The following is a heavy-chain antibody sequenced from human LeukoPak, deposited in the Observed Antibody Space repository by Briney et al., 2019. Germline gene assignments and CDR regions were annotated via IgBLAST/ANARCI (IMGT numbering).Heavy chain of an antibody. CDR2: IIPIFDTS. CDR3: ARAQYYYDSSGPWYFDL. V-gene: IGHV1-69*13. D-gene: IGHD3-22*01. Sequence: ASVKVSCKASGYTFTSYYMHWVRQAPGQGLEWMGGIIPIFDTSNYAQKFQGRVTITADESTSTAYMDLSSLRSEDTAVYYCARAQYYYDSSGPWYFDLWGRGTLVTVSS. J-gene: IGHJ2*01. CDR1: GYTFTSYY.